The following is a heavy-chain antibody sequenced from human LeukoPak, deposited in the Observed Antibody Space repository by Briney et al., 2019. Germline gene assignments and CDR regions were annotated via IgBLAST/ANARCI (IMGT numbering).Heavy chain of an antibody. V-gene: IGHV1-2*06. CDR1: GYTFTGYY. CDR3: ARGPRNDYSDRNSYYFDY. J-gene: IGHJ4*02. D-gene: IGHD4-11*01. Sequence: ASVKVSCKASGYTFTGYYMHWVRQAPGQGLEWMGRINPNSGGTNYAQKFQGRVTMTRDTSISTAYMELSRLRSEDTAVYYCARGPRNDYSDRNSYYFDYWGQGTLVTVSS. CDR2: INPNSGGT.